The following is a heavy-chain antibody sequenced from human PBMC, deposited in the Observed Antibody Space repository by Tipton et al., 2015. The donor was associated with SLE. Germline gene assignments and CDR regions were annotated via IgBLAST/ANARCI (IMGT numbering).Heavy chain of an antibody. V-gene: IGHV1-18*01. CDR2: ISTKNGDT. Sequence: QLVQSGAEVMKPGASVKVSCKASGYTFTNFDISWVRQAPGQGLEWMGWISTKNGDTKYSQRFQGRLSLTTDTSTSTTYMALRSPTSDDTAIYYCARECSGTGCLDYWGQGTLVTVPS. J-gene: IGHJ4*02. D-gene: IGHD3-10*02. CDR3: ARECSGTGCLDY. CDR1: GYTFTNFD.